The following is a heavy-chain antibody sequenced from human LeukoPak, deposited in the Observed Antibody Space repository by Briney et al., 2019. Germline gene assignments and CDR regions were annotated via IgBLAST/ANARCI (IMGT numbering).Heavy chain of an antibody. CDR2: IHYSGST. J-gene: IGHJ5*02. CDR3: ARLFDCSSTSCLGGSNWFDP. D-gene: IGHD2-2*01. Sequence: SETLSLTCTVSGGSISSSSYYWGWIRQPPGKGLEWIGSIHYSGSTYYNPSLKSRVTISVDTSKNQFSLKLSSVTAADTAVYYCARLFDCSSTSCLGGSNWFDPWGQGTLVTVSS. CDR1: GGSISSSSYY. V-gene: IGHV4-39*01.